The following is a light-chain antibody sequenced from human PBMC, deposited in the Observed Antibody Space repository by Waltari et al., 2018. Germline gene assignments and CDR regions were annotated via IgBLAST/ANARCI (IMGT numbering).Light chain of an antibody. CDR3: SSYASGSAFYV. CDR1: SSDVGGSNY. CDR2: DVS. V-gene: IGLV2-14*03. J-gene: IGLJ1*01. Sequence: QSALTQPASVSGSPGQSITISCTGTSSDVGGSNYVSWYQQYPGKAPKLIIHDVSGRPSGVSNRFAGSESGNTASLTISGLQAEDEADYYCSSYASGSAFYVFGTATKVTVL.